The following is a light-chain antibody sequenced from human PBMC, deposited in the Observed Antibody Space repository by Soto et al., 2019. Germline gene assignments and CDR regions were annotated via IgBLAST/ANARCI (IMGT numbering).Light chain of an antibody. Sequence: EIVLTQSPATLSLSPGERATVSCRASQSVSNNLGWYQQKAGQAPRLLIYDASNRATGIPARFSGSGSGTDFSLASSSLEPEDFSVYYCQHGGTFGQGTRLEIK. CDR1: QSVSNN. CDR2: DAS. CDR3: QHGGT. J-gene: IGKJ5*01. V-gene: IGKV3-11*01.